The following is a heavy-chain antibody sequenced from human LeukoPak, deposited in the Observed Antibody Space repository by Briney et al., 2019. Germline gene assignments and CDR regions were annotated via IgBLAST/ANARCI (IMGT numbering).Heavy chain of an antibody. Sequence: PSETLSLTCTVSGGSISSYYWSWIRQPPGKGLEWIGYIYYSGSTNYNPSLKSRATISVDTSKNRFSLKLSSVTAADTAVCYCARLYGDHGAFDIWGQGTMVTVSS. V-gene: IGHV4-59*08. CDR1: GGSISSYY. D-gene: IGHD4-17*01. CDR2: IYYSGST. J-gene: IGHJ3*02. CDR3: ARLYGDHGAFDI.